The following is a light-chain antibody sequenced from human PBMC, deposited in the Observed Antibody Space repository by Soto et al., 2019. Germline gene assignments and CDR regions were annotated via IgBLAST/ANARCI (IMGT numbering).Light chain of an antibody. CDR2: WAS. J-gene: IGKJ2*01. CDR3: QQYYSIPRT. CDR1: QSVLYSSTNKNY. Sequence: DIVMTQSPDSLAVSLGERATINCKSSQSVLYSSTNKNYLAWYQQKAGQPPKLLIYWASTRESGVTDRISGSGSGTDFTLTISSLQAEDVAVYYCQQYYSIPRTFGQGTKLEIK. V-gene: IGKV4-1*01.